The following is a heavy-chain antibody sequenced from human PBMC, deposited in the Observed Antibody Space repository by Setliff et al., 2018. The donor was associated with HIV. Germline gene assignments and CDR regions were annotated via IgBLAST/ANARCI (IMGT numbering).Heavy chain of an antibody. CDR3: ATDGIGGWLRPMPDY. J-gene: IGHJ4*02. D-gene: IGHD5-12*01. CDR2: IIPIFGTA. CDR1: EATFRNNA. Sequence: SVKVSCKAPEATFRNNAINWVRQAPGQGLEWLGGIIPIFGTANYAQKFQGRVTITADESTSTAYMELSSLRSEDTAVYYCATDGIGGWLRPMPDYWGQGTQVTVSS. V-gene: IGHV1-69*13.